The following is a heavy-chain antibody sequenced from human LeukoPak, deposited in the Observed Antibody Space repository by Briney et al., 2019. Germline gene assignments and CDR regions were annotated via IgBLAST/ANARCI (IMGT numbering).Heavy chain of an antibody. CDR1: GFVFRHNA. CDR3: AKGPGIAAAVATVDY. D-gene: IGHD6-13*01. J-gene: IGHJ4*02. Sequence: GGSLRLSCAASGFVFRHNAMSWVRQAPGKGLEWVSSIRGSGGSTFYADFVKGRFTISRDNSKNTLCLQMNSLRAEDTALYHCAKGPGIAAAVATVDYWGQGTLVTVSS. V-gene: IGHV3-23*01. CDR2: IRGSGGST.